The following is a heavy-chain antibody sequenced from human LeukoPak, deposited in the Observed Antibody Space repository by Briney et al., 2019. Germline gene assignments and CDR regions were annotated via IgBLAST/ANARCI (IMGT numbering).Heavy chain of an antibody. CDR1: GFTFSNAW. D-gene: IGHD3-22*01. CDR2: ISRASESI. J-gene: IGHJ4*02. Sequence: PGGSLRLSCAASGFTFSNAWMSWVRQAPGKGLEWVSIISRASESIFHADSVKGRFTISRDNAKNSLYLQMNSLRAEDTAVYYCARDQGYDSSGYYPGYWGQGTLVTVSS. CDR3: ARDQGYDSSGYYPGY. V-gene: IGHV3-21*01.